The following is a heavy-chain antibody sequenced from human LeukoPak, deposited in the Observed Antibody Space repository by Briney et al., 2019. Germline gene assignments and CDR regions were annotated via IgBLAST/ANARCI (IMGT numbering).Heavy chain of an antibody. V-gene: IGHV5-51*01. CDR1: GYSFTDYW. CDR3: VRHLSDITSCPNY. J-gene: IGHJ4*02. D-gene: IGHD2-2*01. CDR2: IYPGDSRT. Sequence: KVGESLKISCQSSGYSFTDYWIVWVRQVPGKGLEWMGIIYPGDSRTTYSPSFQGQVTISADKSISTAYLQWSSLKASDTAIYYCVRHLSDITSCPNYWGPGTLVTVAS.